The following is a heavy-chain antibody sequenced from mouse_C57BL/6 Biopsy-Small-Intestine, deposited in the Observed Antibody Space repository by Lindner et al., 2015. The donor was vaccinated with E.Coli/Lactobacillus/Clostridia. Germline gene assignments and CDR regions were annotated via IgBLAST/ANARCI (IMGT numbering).Heavy chain of an antibody. J-gene: IGHJ2*01. CDR2: INPNNGGT. Sequence: VQLQESGPELVKPGASVKIPCKASGYTFTDYNMDWVKQSHGKSLEWVGDINPNNGGTIYNQKFKGKATLTVDKSSSTAYMELRSLTSEDSAVYYCAREEIDGYYESYFDYWGQGTTLTVSS. CDR3: AREEIDGYYESYFDY. D-gene: IGHD2-3*01. CDR1: GYTFTDYN. V-gene: IGHV1-18*01.